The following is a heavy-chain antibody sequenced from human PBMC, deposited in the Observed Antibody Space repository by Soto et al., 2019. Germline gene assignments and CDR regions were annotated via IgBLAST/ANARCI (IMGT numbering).Heavy chain of an antibody. D-gene: IGHD6-19*01. CDR1: GFTFSSYW. CDR2: IKQDGSEK. J-gene: IGHJ4*02. V-gene: IGHV3-7*05. CDR3: ARWHTSAWDHHFDY. Sequence: EVHLVESGGGLVQPGESLRLSCAASGFTFSSYWLSWVRQAPGKGLEWVANIKQDGSEKYYVDSVKGRFTISRDNAKNSLHLQMNSLRVEDTAVYYCARWHTSAWDHHFDYWGQGTRVTVSS.